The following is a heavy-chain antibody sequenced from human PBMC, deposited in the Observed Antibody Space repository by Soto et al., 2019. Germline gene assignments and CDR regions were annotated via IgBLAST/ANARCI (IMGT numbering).Heavy chain of an antibody. Sequence: EVQLVESGGGLVQPGRSLRLSCAASGFTFRHYAMNWVRQAPGKGLEWVSGISSGRGATIRYAESVQGRFSISRDNSKNTLFLQMNNLRVDDTALYYCAKDQGEGGDYENLLPSDWGQGILVTVSS. CDR2: ISSGRGATI. V-gene: IGHV3-23*04. D-gene: IGHD4-17*01. CDR1: GFTFRHYA. CDR3: AKDQGEGGDYENLLPSD. J-gene: IGHJ4*02.